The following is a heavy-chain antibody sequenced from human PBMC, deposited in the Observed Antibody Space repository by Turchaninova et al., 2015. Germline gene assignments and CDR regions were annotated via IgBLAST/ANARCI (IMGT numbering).Heavy chain of an antibody. CDR1: GGSFSGYY. J-gene: IGHJ4*02. D-gene: IGHD3-10*01. V-gene: IGHV4-34*01. CDR3: ARDMARGAAHY. Sequence: QVQLPQWGAGLLKPSETLSLPGPVDGGSFSGYYWSWTRQPPGKGLEWSGEINHSGSTNYNPSLKRRVTISVDTSKNQFSLKLSSVTAADTAVYYCARDMARGAAHYWGQGTLVTVSS. CDR2: INHSGST.